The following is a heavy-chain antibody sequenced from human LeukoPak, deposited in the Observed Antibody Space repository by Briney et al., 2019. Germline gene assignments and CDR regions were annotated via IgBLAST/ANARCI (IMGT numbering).Heavy chain of an antibody. D-gene: IGHD6-13*01. Sequence: PGESLKISCKGSGYSFTNYWIAWVRQMPGKGLEWMGIIYPGDSDPRYSPSFQGQVTISADTSISTAYLQWSSLKASDSAMYYCVRHGLGSSWFGFDYWGQGTLVTVSS. J-gene: IGHJ4*02. CDR3: VRHGLGSSWFGFDY. V-gene: IGHV5-51*01. CDR1: GYSFTNYW. CDR2: IYPGDSDP.